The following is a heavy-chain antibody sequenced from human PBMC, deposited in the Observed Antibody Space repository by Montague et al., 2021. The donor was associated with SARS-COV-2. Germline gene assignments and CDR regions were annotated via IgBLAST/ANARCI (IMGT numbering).Heavy chain of an antibody. CDR2: IYDSGST. CDR1: GSSVRSYY. J-gene: IGHJ4*02. V-gene: IGHV4-59*02. D-gene: IGHD4-17*01. CDR3: ARENTVTTFGGPYYIDS. Sequence: SETLSLTCIVSGSSVRSYYWSWIRQPPGKGLEWIGYIYDSGSTNXNPSLKSRVTISVDTSKNQFSLKLSSVTAADTAVYYCARENTVTTFGGPYYIDSWGQGTLVPVS.